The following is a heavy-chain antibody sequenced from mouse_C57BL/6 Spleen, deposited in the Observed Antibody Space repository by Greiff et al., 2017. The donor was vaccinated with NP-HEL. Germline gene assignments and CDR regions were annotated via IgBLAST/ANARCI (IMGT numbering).Heavy chain of an antibody. CDR3: AREGGYDLYYFDY. J-gene: IGHJ2*01. CDR2: INYDGSST. V-gene: IGHV5-16*01. CDR1: GFTFSDYY. Sequence: EVNVVESEGGLVQPGSSMKLSCTASGFTFSDYYMAWVRQVPEKGLEWVANINYDGSSTYYLDSLKSRFIISRDNAKNILYLQMSSLKSEDTATYYCAREGGYDLYYFDYWGQGTTLTVSS. D-gene: IGHD2-4*01.